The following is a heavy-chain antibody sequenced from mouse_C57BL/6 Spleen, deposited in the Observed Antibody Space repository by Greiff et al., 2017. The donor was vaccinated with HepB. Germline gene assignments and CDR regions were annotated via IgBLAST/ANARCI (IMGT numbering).Heavy chain of an antibody. V-gene: IGHV1-26*01. CDR1: GYTFTDYY. CDR2: INPNNGGT. D-gene: IGHD4-1*01. Sequence: VQLQQSGPELVKPGASVKISCKASGYTFTDYYMNWVKQSHGKSLEWIGDINPNNGGTSYNQKFKGKATLTVDKSSSTAYMELRSLTSEDSAVYYCARNWEDWYFDVWGTGTTVTVSS. J-gene: IGHJ1*03. CDR3: ARNWEDWYFDV.